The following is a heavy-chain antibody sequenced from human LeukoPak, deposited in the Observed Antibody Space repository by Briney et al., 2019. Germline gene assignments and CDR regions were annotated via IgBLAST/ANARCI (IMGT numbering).Heavy chain of an antibody. CDR3: ARIGHSSILSRINWFDP. CDR1: GGSISSSSYY. CDR2: IYYSGST. Sequence: PSETLSLTCTVSGGSISSSSYYWGWIRQPPGKGLEWIGSIYYSGSTYYNPSLKSRVTISVDTSKNQFSLKLSSVTAADTAVYYCARIGHSSILSRINWFDPWGQGTLVTVSS. J-gene: IGHJ5*02. D-gene: IGHD6-13*01. V-gene: IGHV4-39*01.